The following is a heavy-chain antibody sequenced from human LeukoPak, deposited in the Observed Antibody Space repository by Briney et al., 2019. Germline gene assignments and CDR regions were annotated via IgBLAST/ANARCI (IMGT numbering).Heavy chain of an antibody. CDR1: GYTFTGYY. J-gene: IGHJ4*02. CDR3: ARDGYCSSTSCYRD. Sequence: GASVKVSCKASGYTFTGYYMHWVRQAPGQGLEWMGWINPNSGGTNYAPKFQGRVNMTRDTSISTAYMELSRLRSDDTAVYYCARDGYCSSTSCYRDWGQGTLVTVSS. CDR2: INPNSGGT. V-gene: IGHV1-2*02. D-gene: IGHD2-2*03.